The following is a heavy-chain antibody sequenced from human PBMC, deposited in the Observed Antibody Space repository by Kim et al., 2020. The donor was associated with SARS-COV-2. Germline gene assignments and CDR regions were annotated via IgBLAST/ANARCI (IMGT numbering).Heavy chain of an antibody. CDR3: AKAGAIGYDYYGMDV. D-gene: IGHD1-26*01. Sequence: GGSLRLSCAAPGFTFDVYAMHWVRQAPGKGLEWVSGISWNSGSIDYADSVRGRFTISRDNAKNSLYLQMNSLRAEDTAFYYCAKAGAIGYDYYGMDVWGHGTTVTVSS. CDR1: GFTFDVYA. CDR2: ISWNSGSI. V-gene: IGHV3-9*01. J-gene: IGHJ6*02.